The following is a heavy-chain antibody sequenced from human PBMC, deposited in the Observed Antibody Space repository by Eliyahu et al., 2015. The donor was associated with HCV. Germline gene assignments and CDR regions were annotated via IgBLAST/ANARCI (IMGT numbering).Heavy chain of an antibody. CDR2: IHYSGST. Sequence: QVQLQESGPGLVKPSETLSLTCTVSGGSIXTYYWSWIRXPPGKGLEWIGYIHYSGSTNYNPSLKSRVTISVDTSKNQFSLNLTSVTAADTAVYYCASGGGGIAVAGTGGWFDPWGQGTLVTVSP. J-gene: IGHJ5*02. CDR3: ASGGGGIAVAGTGGWFDP. V-gene: IGHV4-59*01. CDR1: GGSIXTYY. D-gene: IGHD6-19*01.